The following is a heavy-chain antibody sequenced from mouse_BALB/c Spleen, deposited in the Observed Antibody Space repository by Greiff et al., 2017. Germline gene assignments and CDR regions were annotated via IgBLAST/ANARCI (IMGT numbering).Heavy chain of an antibody. V-gene: IGHV5-4*02. J-gene: IGHJ2*01. CDR3: ARWAYYRYDGVDY. D-gene: IGHD2-14*01. CDR1: GFTFSDYY. CDR2: ISDGGSYT. Sequence: EGHLVESGGGLVKPGGSLKLSCAASGFTFSDYYMYWVRQTPEKRLEWVATISDGGSYTYYPDSVKGRFTISRDNAKNNLYLQMSSLRSEDTALYYCARWAYYRYDGVDYWGQGTTLTVSS.